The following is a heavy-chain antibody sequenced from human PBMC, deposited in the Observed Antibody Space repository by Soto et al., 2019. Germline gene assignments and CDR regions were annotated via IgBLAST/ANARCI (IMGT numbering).Heavy chain of an antibody. J-gene: IGHJ6*02. CDR1: GGAFSSYA. Sequence: SVKVSCKASGGAFSSYAISWVRQAPGRGLEWMGGIIPIFGTANYAQKFQGRVTITADESTSTAYMELSSLRSEDTAVYYCASSFDTIFGVVINLYYYYGMDVWGQGTTVTVSS. CDR2: IIPIFGTA. CDR3: ASSFDTIFGVVINLYYYYGMDV. V-gene: IGHV1-69*13. D-gene: IGHD3-3*01.